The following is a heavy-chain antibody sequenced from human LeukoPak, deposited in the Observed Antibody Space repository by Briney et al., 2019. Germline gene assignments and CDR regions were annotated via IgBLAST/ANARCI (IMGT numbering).Heavy chain of an antibody. Sequence: ASVKVSCKASGGTFSSYAISWVRQAPGQGLEWMGRINPNSGGTNYAQKFQGRVTMTRDTSISTAYMELSRLRSDDTAVYYCARAFSYYDSSGYSDPIDYWGQGTLVTVSS. J-gene: IGHJ4*02. D-gene: IGHD3-22*01. CDR1: GGTFSSYA. CDR2: INPNSGGT. V-gene: IGHV1-2*06. CDR3: ARAFSYYDSSGYSDPIDY.